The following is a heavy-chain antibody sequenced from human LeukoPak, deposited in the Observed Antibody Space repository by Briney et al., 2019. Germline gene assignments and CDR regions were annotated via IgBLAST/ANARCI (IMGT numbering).Heavy chain of an antibody. Sequence: QTGGSLRLSCAASGFGFSTYGMHWVRQAPGKGLEWVAMISYDGSNKYYADSVKGRFTISRDNSKNTLYLQMNSLRAEDTAVYYCARDELMGAATFDYWGQGTLVTVSS. D-gene: IGHD1-26*01. CDR2: ISYDGSNK. J-gene: IGHJ4*02. V-gene: IGHV3-30*03. CDR1: GFGFSTYG. CDR3: ARDELMGAATFDY.